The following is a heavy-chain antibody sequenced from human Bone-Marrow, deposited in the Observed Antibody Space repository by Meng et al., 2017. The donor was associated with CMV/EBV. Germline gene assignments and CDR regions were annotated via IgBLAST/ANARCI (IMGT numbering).Heavy chain of an antibody. CDR1: GFTFSSYS. Sequence: GGSLRLSCAASGFTFSSYSMNWVRQAPGKGLEWVSSISSSSSYIYYADSVKGRFTISRDNAKNSLYLQMNSLRAEDTAVYYCASIPIVGATIDYWGQGTLVTFYS. CDR2: ISSSSSYI. D-gene: IGHD1-26*01. J-gene: IGHJ4*02. V-gene: IGHV3-21*01. CDR3: ASIPIVGATIDY.